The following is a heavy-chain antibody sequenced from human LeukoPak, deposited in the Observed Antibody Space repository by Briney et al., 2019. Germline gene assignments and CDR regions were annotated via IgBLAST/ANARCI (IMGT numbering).Heavy chain of an antibody. CDR2: IYYSGST. J-gene: IGHJ4*02. CDR3: ARLGPKGYFDY. Sequence: SETLSLTCTVSGGSISSSSYYWGWIRQPPGKGLEWIGSIYYSGSTYYNPSLKSRVTISVDTSKNQFSLKLSSVTAADTAVYYCARLGPKGYFDYWGQGTLVTVSS. CDR1: GGSISSSSYY. D-gene: IGHD3-16*01. V-gene: IGHV4-39*01.